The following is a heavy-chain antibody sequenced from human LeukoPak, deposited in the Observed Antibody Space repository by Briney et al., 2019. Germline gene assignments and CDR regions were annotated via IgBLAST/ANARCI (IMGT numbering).Heavy chain of an antibody. CDR1: GFTFDDYA. CDR3: ARDRGDYGGLDY. J-gene: IGHJ4*02. CDR2: ISWNSGSI. Sequence: GGSLRLSCAASGFTFDDYAMHWVRQAPGKGLEWVSGISWNSGSIGYADSVKGRFTISRDNAKNSLYLQMNSLRAEDTAVYYCARDRGDYGGLDYWGQGTLVTVSS. D-gene: IGHD4-23*01. V-gene: IGHV3-9*01.